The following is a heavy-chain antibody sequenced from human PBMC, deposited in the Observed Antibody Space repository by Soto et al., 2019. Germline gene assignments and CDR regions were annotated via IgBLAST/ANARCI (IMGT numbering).Heavy chain of an antibody. D-gene: IGHD3-10*01. Sequence: SETLSLTCAVYGGSFSGYYWIWIRQPPGKGLEWIGEINHSGSTNYNPSLKSRVTISVDTSKNQFSLKLSSVTAADTAVYYCARGGPILLWFGESANLDYWXQGTLVTVSS. CDR2: INHSGST. V-gene: IGHV4-34*01. CDR1: GGSFSGYY. J-gene: IGHJ4*02. CDR3: ARGGPILLWFGESANLDY.